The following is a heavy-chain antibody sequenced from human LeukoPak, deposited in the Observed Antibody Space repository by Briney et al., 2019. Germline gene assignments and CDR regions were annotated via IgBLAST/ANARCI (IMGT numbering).Heavy chain of an antibody. CDR1: GYTFTGYY. D-gene: IGHD3-16*02. CDR3: VRLDYDYVWGTYRPPEGFDY. Sequence: ASVKVSCKASGYTFTGYYIHWVRQAPGQGPEWMGCINSNSGATNFAQQFQDRITMTRDTSINTAYMELSRLRSDDTAVYYCVRLDYDYVWGTYRPPEGFDYWGHGTLVTVSS. V-gene: IGHV1-2*02. J-gene: IGHJ4*01. CDR2: INSNSGAT.